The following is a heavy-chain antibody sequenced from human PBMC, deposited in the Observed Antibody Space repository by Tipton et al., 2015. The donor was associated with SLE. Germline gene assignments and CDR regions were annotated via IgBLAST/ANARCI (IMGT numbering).Heavy chain of an antibody. Sequence: GSLRPSCAASGFTVSSNYMSWVRQAPGKGLEWVSVIYSGGSTYYADSVKGRFTISRDNSKNTLYLQMNSLRAEDTAVYYCARDALRDLGSYGDDAFDIWGQGTMVTVSS. D-gene: IGHD1-26*01. CDR1: GFTVSSNY. CDR2: IYSGGST. CDR3: ARDALRDLGSYGDDAFDI. J-gene: IGHJ3*02. V-gene: IGHV3-53*05.